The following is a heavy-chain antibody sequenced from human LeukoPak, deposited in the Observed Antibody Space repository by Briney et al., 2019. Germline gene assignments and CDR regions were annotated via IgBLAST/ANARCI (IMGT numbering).Heavy chain of an antibody. CDR2: ISGSGGST. V-gene: IGHV3-23*01. D-gene: IGHD6-13*01. CDR3: ARGRWAPFDC. Sequence: GGSLRLSCAATGFTFSSYAMSWVRQAPGKGLEWVSAISGSGGSTYYADSVKGRFTISRDNSKNSLYLQMNSLRAEDTALYYCARGRWAPFDCWGQGTLVTVSS. J-gene: IGHJ4*02. CDR1: GFTFSSYA.